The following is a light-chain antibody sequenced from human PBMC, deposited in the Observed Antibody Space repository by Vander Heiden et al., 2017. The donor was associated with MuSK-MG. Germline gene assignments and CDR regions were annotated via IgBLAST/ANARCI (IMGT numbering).Light chain of an antibody. CDR1: QDISRF. V-gene: IGKV1-33*01. CDR2: AAS. CDR3: QQVDNVPFT. Sequence: GDRVTITCQASQDISRFLNWYQQKPGKAPKLLIYAASNLETGVPSRFSGGGSGTGFTFTIDSLQPEDFATYYCQQVDNVPFTFGQGTQLEIK. J-gene: IGKJ5*01.